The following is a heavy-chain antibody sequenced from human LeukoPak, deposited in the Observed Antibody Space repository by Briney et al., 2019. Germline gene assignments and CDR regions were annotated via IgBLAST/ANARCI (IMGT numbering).Heavy chain of an antibody. CDR2: IIWNSGSI. CDR3: AKDSSYFDILTGYFDY. J-gene: IGHJ4*02. CDR1: GSSFDVYA. V-gene: IGHV3-9*03. D-gene: IGHD3-9*01. Sequence: GGSLRLSCAASGSSFDVYAMRWVRQAHGKCLGWVSGIIWNSGSIAYADAVRGRFTISRANAKNSLYLQMNSLRAEDMALYYCAKDSSYFDILTGYFDYWGQGTLVTVSS.